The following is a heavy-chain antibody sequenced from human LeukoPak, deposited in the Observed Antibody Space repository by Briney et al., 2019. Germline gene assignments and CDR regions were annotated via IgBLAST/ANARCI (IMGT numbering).Heavy chain of an antibody. CDR3: ARDKVGATDAFDV. J-gene: IGHJ3*01. CDR1: GFSLNTNGMY. Sequence: ESGPTLVNPTQTLTLTCTFSGFSLNTNGMYVSWMRQPPGKALEWLARIDWDDDKYYSTSLKTRPTISKDTSKNQVVLTMTNMDPVDTATYDCARDKVGATDAFDVWGQGTMVTVST. CDR2: IDWDDDK. V-gene: IGHV2-70*11. D-gene: IGHD1-26*01.